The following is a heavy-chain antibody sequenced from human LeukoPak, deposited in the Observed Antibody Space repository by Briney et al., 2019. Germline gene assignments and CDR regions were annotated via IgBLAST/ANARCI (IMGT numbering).Heavy chain of an antibody. Sequence: SGTLSLTCAVSGYSISSGYYWGWIRQPSGKGLEWIGSIYHSGSTYYNPSLKSRVTISVDTSKNQFSLKLISVTAADTAVYYCARHKYGLHRFDPWGQGTLVTVSS. D-gene: IGHD2-8*01. CDR2: IYHSGST. J-gene: IGHJ5*02. CDR3: ARHKYGLHRFDP. V-gene: IGHV4-38-2*01. CDR1: GYSISSGYY.